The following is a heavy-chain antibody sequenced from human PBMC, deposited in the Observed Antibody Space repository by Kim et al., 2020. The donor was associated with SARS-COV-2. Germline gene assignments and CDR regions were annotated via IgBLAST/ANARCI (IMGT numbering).Heavy chain of an antibody. CDR3: ARYGSGSYPRFDS. V-gene: IGHV4-59*01. J-gene: IGHJ4*02. Sequence: SNPFLRSRVTISVDTSKNPFSLNLTSVTAADTALYYCARYGSGSYPRFDSWGQGTLVTVSS. D-gene: IGHD3-10*01.